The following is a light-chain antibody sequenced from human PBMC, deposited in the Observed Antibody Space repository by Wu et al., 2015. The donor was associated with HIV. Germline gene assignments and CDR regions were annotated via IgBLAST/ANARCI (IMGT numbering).Light chain of an antibody. CDR3: QQYNNWPRT. Sequence: EIVMTQSPATLSVSLGERATLSCRASQNISSNLVWYQQKPGQAPRLLIYDASTRATGISARFSGSGSGTEFTLTINSMQSEDFAVYYCQQYNNWPRTFGQGTKVEIK. V-gene: IGKV3-15*01. J-gene: IGKJ1*01. CDR1: QNISSN. CDR2: DAS.